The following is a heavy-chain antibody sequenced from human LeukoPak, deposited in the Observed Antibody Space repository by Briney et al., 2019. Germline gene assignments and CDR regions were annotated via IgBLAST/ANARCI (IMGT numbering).Heavy chain of an antibody. Sequence: SETLSLTCTVSGGSISSYYWSWIRQPAGKGLEWIGNIYYSGTTYYSPSLKSRVTISVDTSKNQFSLRLSSVTAADTAVYYCARQDSTYFDYWGQGTLVAVSS. D-gene: IGHD6-13*01. V-gene: IGHV4-59*04. J-gene: IGHJ4*02. CDR1: GGSISSYY. CDR3: ARQDSTYFDY. CDR2: IYYSGTT.